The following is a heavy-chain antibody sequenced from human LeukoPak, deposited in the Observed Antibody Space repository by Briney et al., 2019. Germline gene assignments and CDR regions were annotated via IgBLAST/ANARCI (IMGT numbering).Heavy chain of an antibody. CDR3: ARFAAGGSYYYYMDV. Sequence: PGRSLRLSCAASGFTFSSYSMNWVRQAPGKGLEWVSNIGTSSTTIYYADSVKGRFTISRDNAKNSLYLQMNSLRADDTAVYYCARFAAGGSYYYYMDVWGKGTTVTVSS. J-gene: IGHJ6*03. CDR1: GFTFSSYS. CDR2: IGTSSTTI. D-gene: IGHD6-25*01. V-gene: IGHV3-48*01.